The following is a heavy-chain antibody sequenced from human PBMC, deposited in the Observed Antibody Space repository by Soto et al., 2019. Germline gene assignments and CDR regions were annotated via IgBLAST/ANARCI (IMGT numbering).Heavy chain of an antibody. CDR3: VRGASLNFDY. V-gene: IGHV3-53*01. Sequence: GGSLRLSCAASGFTVSSTYMSWVRQAPGKGLEWVSVIYSGGSTYYADSVKGRFTISRDNAKNSLYLQMNSLRAEDTAFYYCVRGASLNFDYWGQGTLVTVSS. D-gene: IGHD1-26*01. J-gene: IGHJ4*02. CDR2: IYSGGST. CDR1: GFTVSSTY.